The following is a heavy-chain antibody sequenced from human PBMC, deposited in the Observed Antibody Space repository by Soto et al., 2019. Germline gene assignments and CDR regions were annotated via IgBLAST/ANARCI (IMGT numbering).Heavy chain of an antibody. CDR2: FDPEDGET. Sequence: GASVKVSCKVSGYTLTELSMHWVRQAPGKGLEWMGGFDPEDGETIYAQKFQGRVTMTEDTSTDTAYMELSSLRSEDTAVYYCATGISGNGAFDIWGKGTMVTVPS. J-gene: IGHJ3*02. CDR1: GYTLTELS. CDR3: ATGISGNGAFDI. V-gene: IGHV1-24*01. D-gene: IGHD1-26*01.